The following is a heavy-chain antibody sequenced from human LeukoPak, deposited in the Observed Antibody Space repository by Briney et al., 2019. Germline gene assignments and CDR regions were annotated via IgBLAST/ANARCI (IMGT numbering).Heavy chain of an antibody. D-gene: IGHD6-13*01. V-gene: IGHV3-23*01. Sequence: GGSLRLSCAASGFTFNNYAMNWVRQTPGKGLEWVSVITGTGDTTYYTDSVKGRVTISRDNSKNTLYLQMNSLRAEDTAVYYCAKDWGKFSSSWYDYWGQGTLVTVSS. J-gene: IGHJ4*02. CDR2: ITGTGDTT. CDR3: AKDWGKFSSSWYDY. CDR1: GFTFNNYA.